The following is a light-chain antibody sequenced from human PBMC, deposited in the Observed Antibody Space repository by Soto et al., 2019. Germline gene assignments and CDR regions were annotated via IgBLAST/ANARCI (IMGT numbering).Light chain of an antibody. CDR1: QSVLYSSNNMNY. V-gene: IGKV4-1*01. CDR3: QQYYSSPWT. J-gene: IGKJ1*01. CDR2: WAS. Sequence: DIVMTQSPDSLAVSLGARATIKCKSSQSVLYSSNNMNYLAWYQQKAGQPPKLLIYWASTRESGVPDRFGGSGSGTEFTLTISSLQAEDVAVYYCQQYYSSPWTFGQGTKVEIK.